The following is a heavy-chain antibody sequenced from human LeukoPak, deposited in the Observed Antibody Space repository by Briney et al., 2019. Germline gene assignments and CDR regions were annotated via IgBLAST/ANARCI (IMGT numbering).Heavy chain of an antibody. J-gene: IGHJ4*02. CDR2: IDPNSGGT. V-gene: IGHV1-2*02. CDR1: GYTFTALF. Sequence: ASVKVSCKPSGYTFTALFIHWVRQAPGQGLEWIGWIDPNSGGTISAQKFQGRVTMTKDSSISTVFMQLNSLRSDDTAVYYCARDRAVATIGGVDYWGQGTLVTVSS. D-gene: IGHD5-12*01. CDR3: ARDRAVATIGGVDY.